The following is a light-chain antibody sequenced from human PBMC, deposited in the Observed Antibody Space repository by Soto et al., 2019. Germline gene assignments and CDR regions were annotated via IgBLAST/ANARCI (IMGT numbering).Light chain of an antibody. J-gene: IGLJ2*01. V-gene: IGLV1-40*01. CDR2: ANS. CDR1: SSNIGANYD. CDR3: QSYDSSLSGAV. Sequence: QSVLTQPPSVSGAPGQRLTISCTGTSSNIGANYDVHWYQRTPGTAPKLLIYANSLRPSGVPERFSGSKSGTSASLAIAGLQGEDEADYFFQSYDSSLSGAVFGGATKLTVL.